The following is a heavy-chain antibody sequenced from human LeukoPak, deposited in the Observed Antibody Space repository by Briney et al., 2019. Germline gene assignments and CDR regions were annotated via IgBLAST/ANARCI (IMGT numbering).Heavy chain of an antibody. J-gene: IGHJ4*02. CDR3: ARDQGRTYYYDSSAEDY. Sequence: GGSLRLSCAASGFTFSSYWMHWVRQAPGKGLVWVSRINSDGSSTSYADSVKGRFTISRDNAKNTLYLQMNSLRAEDTAVYYCARDQGRTYYYDSSAEDYWGQGTLVTVSS. CDR2: INSDGSST. CDR1: GFTFSSYW. D-gene: IGHD3-22*01. V-gene: IGHV3-74*01.